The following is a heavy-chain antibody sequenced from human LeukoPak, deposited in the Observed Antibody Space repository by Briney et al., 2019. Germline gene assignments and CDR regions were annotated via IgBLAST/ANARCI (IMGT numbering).Heavy chain of an antibody. Sequence: PGGSLRLSCTASGFTFGDYAMSWVRQAPGKGLEWVGRIKSKSDGETTDYAAPVKGRFTISRDDSKNTLYLQMNSLKTEDTAVYYCTTELRWEQTPGRWGQGTLVTVSP. CDR3: TTELRWEQTPGR. CDR2: IKSKSDGETT. J-gene: IGHJ4*02. CDR1: GFTFGDYA. D-gene: IGHD1-26*01. V-gene: IGHV3-15*01.